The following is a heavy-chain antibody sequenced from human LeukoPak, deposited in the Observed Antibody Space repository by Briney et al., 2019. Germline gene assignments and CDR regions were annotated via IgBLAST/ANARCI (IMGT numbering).Heavy chain of an antibody. CDR1: GGSISSYY. Sequence: SETLSLTCTVSGGSISSYYWSWIRQPPGKGLEWIGYIYYSGSTNNNPSLKSRVTISVDTSKNQFSLKLSSVTAADTAVYYCARVSSSWYQDWYFDLWGRGTLVTVSS. J-gene: IGHJ2*01. D-gene: IGHD6-13*01. V-gene: IGHV4-59*12. CDR2: IYYSGST. CDR3: ARVSSSWYQDWYFDL.